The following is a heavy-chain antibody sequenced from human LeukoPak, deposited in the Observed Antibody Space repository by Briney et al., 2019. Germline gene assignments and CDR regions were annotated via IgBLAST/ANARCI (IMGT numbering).Heavy chain of an antibody. Sequence: SETLSLTCTLSGDSLSSSNCYGGWVRQPPGKGLEWIGSIYFSGGTYYNASLKSRITISVDTSKTQFSLKLSSVTAADTAVYYCARGLSGWTLDAFDIWGQGTMVTVSS. V-gene: IGHV4-39*07. CDR2: IYFSGGT. D-gene: IGHD6-19*01. CDR3: ARGLSGWTLDAFDI. CDR1: GDSLSSSNCY. J-gene: IGHJ3*02.